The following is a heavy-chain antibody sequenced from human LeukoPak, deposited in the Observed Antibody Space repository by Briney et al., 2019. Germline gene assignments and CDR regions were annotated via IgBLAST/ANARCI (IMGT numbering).Heavy chain of an antibody. Sequence: GGSLRLSCAAPGFTFSSYSMNWVRQAPGKGLEWVSSISSSSSYIYYADSVRGRFTISRDNAKNSLYLQMNSLRAEDTAVYYCAAHYSSSWYYFDYWGQGTLVTVSS. D-gene: IGHD6-13*01. J-gene: IGHJ4*02. V-gene: IGHV3-21*01. CDR3: AAHYSSSWYYFDY. CDR1: GFTFSSYS. CDR2: ISSSSSYI.